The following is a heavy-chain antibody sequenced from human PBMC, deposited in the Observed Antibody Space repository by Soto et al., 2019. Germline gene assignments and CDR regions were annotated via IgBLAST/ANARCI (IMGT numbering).Heavy chain of an antibody. CDR1: GASISRYY. CDR2: MYYSGNA. J-gene: IGHJ5*02. V-gene: IGHV4-59*12. Sequence: SETLSLTCTVSGASISRYYWSWIRQSPGKGLEWIGYMYYSGNANYNPSLRSRITISVDTSKNQFSLKLSSVTAADPAVYYCARVPGPWGQGTLVTVSS. CDR3: ARVPGP.